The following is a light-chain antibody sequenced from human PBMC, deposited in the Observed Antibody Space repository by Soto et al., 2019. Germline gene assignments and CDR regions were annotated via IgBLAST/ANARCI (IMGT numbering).Light chain of an antibody. CDR3: QHFGSSSPIT. J-gene: IGKJ5*01. Sequence: EIVLTQYPGTLSLSPGARATLSCRASQSVSSSYLAWYQQKPGQAPRLLIYGASSRATGIPDRFSGSGSGTDFTLTISSLEPEDFAVYFCQHFGSSSPITFGQCTRLEMK. CDR2: GAS. V-gene: IGKV3-20*01. CDR1: QSVSSSY.